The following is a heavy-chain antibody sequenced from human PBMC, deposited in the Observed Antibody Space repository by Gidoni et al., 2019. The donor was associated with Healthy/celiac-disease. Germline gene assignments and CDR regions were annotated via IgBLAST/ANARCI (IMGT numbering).Heavy chain of an antibody. CDR3: AKLWFGESPPFDY. CDR1: GFTFSSYA. V-gene: IGHV3-23*01. Sequence: EVQLLAAAGGLVQPGGAVRLSRAASGFTFSSYAMRWVRQAPGVGLEWVSAISGSGGSTSCADSVKGRFTISRDNSKNTLYLQMNSLRAEDTAVYYCAKLWFGESPPFDYWGQGTLVTVSS. D-gene: IGHD3-10*01. J-gene: IGHJ4*02. CDR2: ISGSGGST.